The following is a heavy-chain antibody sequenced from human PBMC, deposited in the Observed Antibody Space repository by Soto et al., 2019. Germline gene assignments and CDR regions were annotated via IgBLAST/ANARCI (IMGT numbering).Heavy chain of an antibody. CDR1: GFTFSSYA. V-gene: IGHV3-23*01. CDR2: ISGSGGST. D-gene: IGHD3-3*01. Sequence: GGSLRLSCAASGFTFSSYAMSWVRQAPGKGLEWVSAISGSGGSTYYADSVKGRFTISRDNSKNTLYLQMNSLRAEDTAVYYCAKCITIFGVVMPDYYYYGMDVWGQGTTVTVSS. J-gene: IGHJ6*02. CDR3: AKCITIFGVVMPDYYYYGMDV.